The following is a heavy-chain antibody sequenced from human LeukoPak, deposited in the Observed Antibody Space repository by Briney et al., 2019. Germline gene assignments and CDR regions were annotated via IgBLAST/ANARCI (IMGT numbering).Heavy chain of an antibody. CDR2: INHSGST. CDR3: ARLYPPAANKLYYYYYYMDV. D-gene: IGHD2-2*01. CDR1: GGSFSGYY. Sequence: SETLSLTCAVYGGSFSGYYWSWIRQPPGKGLEWIGEINHSGSTNYNPSLKSRVTISADTSKNQFSLKLSSVTAADTAVYYCARLYPPAANKLYYYYYYMDVWGKGTTVTISS. V-gene: IGHV4-34*01. J-gene: IGHJ6*03.